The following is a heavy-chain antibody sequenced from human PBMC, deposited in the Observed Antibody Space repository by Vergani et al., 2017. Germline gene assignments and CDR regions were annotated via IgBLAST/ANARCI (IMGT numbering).Heavy chain of an antibody. CDR2: IYYSGST. D-gene: IGHD2-15*01. CDR3: ARVPSSGDGFDY. Sequence: QVQLQQWGAGLLKPSETLSLTCAVYGGSFSGYYWSWIRQPPGKGLEWIGYIYYSGSTYYNPSLKSRVTISVDTSKNQFSLKLSSVTAADTAVYYCARVPSSGDGFDYWGQGTLVTVSS. J-gene: IGHJ4*02. CDR1: GGSFSGYY. V-gene: IGHV4-34*01.